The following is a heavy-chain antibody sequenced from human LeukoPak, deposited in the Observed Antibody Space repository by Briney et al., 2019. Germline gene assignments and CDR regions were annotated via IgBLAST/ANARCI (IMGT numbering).Heavy chain of an antibody. J-gene: IGHJ6*03. CDR2: MNRNSGNT. CDR1: GYTFTSYD. Sequence: ASVKVSCKASGYTFTSYDINWVRQATGQGLEWMGWMNRNSGNTGYAQKFQGRVTITRNTSISTAYMELSSLRSEDTAVYYCARGGLTLYYYYYYMDVWGKGTTVTVSS. CDR3: ARGGLTLYYYYYYMDV. D-gene: IGHD3-9*01. V-gene: IGHV1-8*01.